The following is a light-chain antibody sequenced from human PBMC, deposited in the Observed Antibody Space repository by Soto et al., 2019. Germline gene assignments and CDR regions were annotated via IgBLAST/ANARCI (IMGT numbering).Light chain of an antibody. CDR1: SSNIGGNS. CDR2: EVT. Sequence: QSVMTQPPSVSAAPGQKVTISCSGSSSNIGGNSVSWYQQYPGKAPKLVIFEVTNRPSGVSNRFSASKSGNTASLTISGLQAEDEADYYCSSYTTTGFPWVFGGGTKLTVL. J-gene: IGLJ3*02. CDR3: SSYTTTGFPWV. V-gene: IGLV2-14*01.